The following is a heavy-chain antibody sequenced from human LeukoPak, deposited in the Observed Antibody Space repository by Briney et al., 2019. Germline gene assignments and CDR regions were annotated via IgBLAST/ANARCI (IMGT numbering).Heavy chain of an antibody. CDR1: GGSISSGGYY. CDR3: ARADDILTGYTPNYGMDV. J-gene: IGHJ6*02. CDR2: IYYSGST. V-gene: IGHV4-31*03. D-gene: IGHD3-9*01. Sequence: SKTLSLTCTVSGGSISSGGYYWSWIRQHPGKGLEWIGYIYYSGSTYYNPSLKSRVTISVDTSKNQFSLKLSSVTAADTAVYYCARADDILTGYTPNYGMDVWGQGTTVTVPS.